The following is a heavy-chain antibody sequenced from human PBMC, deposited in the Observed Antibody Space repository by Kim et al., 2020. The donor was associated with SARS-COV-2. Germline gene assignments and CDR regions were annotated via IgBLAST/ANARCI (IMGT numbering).Heavy chain of an antibody. D-gene: IGHD4-17*01. J-gene: IGHJ4*02. CDR3: ARTYGDYGGYYFDY. V-gene: IGHV3-23*03. Sequence: AASVKGRLPISRDNSKNTLYLQMNSLRAEDTAVYYCARTYGDYGGYYFDYWGQGTLVTVSS.